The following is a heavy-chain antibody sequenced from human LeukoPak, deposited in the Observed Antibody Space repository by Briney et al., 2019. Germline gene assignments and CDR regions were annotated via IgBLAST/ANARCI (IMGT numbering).Heavy chain of an antibody. CDR1: GFTFNSHA. J-gene: IGHJ4*02. CDR2: VSYDGRIN. CDR3: ARGTLGHCNGASCYPLDY. V-gene: IGHV3-30*04. D-gene: IGHD2-15*01. Sequence: GGSLRLSCAASGFTFNSHAMHWVRQAPGKGLEWVAFVSYDGRINSYADFVKGRFTISRDNSKNTLYLQMNSLRAEDTALYFCARGTLGHCNGASCYPLDYWGQGTLVTVSS.